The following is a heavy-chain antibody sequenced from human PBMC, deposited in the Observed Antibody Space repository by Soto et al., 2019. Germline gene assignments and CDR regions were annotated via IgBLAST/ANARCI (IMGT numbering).Heavy chain of an antibody. Sequence: ASVKVSCKTSGYTFINFGITWVRQALGQGLEWVGKIRGYNGDTNYAPKLQGRVTKTTHTSTCTAYLELRTLRSVATAVYYCARGRQRNPDYWGQGTLVTVSS. V-gene: IGHV1-18*04. CDR1: GYTFINFG. D-gene: IGHD1-1*01. CDR3: ARGRQRNPDY. CDR2: IRGYNGDT. J-gene: IGHJ4*02.